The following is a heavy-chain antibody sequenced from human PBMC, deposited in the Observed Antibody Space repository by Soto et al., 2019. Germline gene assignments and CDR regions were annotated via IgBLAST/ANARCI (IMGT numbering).Heavy chain of an antibody. CDR1: GGSFSGYY. J-gene: IGHJ6*03. CDR2: INHSGST. CDR3: ARIYCSSTSCHRGYYYMDV. D-gene: IGHD2-2*01. V-gene: IGHV4-34*01. Sequence: PSETLSLTCAVYGGSFSGYYWSWIRQPPGKGLEWIGEINHSGSTNYNPSLKSRVTISVDTSKNQFSLKLSSVTAADTAVYYCARIYCSSTSCHRGYYYMDVWGKGTTVTVSS.